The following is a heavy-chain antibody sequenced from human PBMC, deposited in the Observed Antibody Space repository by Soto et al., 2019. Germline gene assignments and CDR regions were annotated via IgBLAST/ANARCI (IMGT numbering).Heavy chain of an antibody. V-gene: IGHV3-30*18. D-gene: IGHD6-6*01. CDR1: GFTFSSYG. CDR2: ISYDGSNK. Sequence: GGSLRLSCAASGFTFSSYGMHWVRQAPGKGLEWVAVISYDGSNKYYADSVKGRFTISRDNSKNTLYLQMNSLRADDTAVYYCAKDLKPARPYSSDSWRHGTQVTVS. J-gene: IGHJ5*01. CDR3: AKDLKPARPYSSDS.